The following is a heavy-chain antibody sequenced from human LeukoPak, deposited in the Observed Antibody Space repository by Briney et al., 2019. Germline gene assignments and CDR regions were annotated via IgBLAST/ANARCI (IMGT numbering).Heavy chain of an antibody. CDR2: INPNSGGT. CDR3: ARQTTVTRGGAFDI. Sequence: ASVKVSCKASGYTFTGYYTHWVRQAPGQGLEWMGWINPNSGGTNYAQKFQGRVTMTRDTSISTAYMELSRLRSDDTAVYYCARQTTVTRGGAFDIWGQGTMVTVSS. V-gene: IGHV1-2*02. J-gene: IGHJ3*02. D-gene: IGHD4-17*01. CDR1: GYTFTGYY.